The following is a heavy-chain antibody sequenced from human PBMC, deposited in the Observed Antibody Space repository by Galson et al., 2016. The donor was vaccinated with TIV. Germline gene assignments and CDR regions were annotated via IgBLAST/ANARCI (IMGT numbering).Heavy chain of an antibody. CDR1: GYSFTTHG. CDR2: IIPMFGSA. D-gene: IGHD3-16*01. CDR3: ARAPQIYDDWFDS. J-gene: IGHJ5*01. V-gene: IGHV1-69*05. Sequence: SVKVSCKAFGYSFTTHGISWVRQAPGQGLEWMGWIIPMFGSANYAQKFQGRVTITTDEVKTTTYMELSSLRSEDTAMYFCARAPQIYDDWFDSWGQGTLVIVSS.